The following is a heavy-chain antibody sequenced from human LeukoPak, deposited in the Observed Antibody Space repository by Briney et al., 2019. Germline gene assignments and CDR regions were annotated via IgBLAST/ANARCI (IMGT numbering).Heavy chain of an antibody. V-gene: IGHV4-30-2*01. D-gene: IGHD6-19*01. J-gene: IGHJ4*02. CDR2: IYHSEST. CDR1: GGSISSGGYS. Sequence: SQTLSLTCAVSGGSISSGGYSWSWIRQPPGKGLEWIGYIYHSESTYYNPSLKSRVTISVDTSKNQFSLKLSSVTAADTAVYYCARDSSGWPLWGQGTLVTVSS. CDR3: ARDSSGWPL.